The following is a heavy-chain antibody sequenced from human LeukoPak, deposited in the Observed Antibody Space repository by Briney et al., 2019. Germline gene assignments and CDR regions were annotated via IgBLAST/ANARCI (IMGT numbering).Heavy chain of an antibody. CDR1: GFTFSTYA. Sequence: GGSLRLSCVASGFTFSTYAMTWVRQAPGKGLEWVSVISGSGRSGTNYADSVKGRFTISRDNSKNTLYLQMNSLRAEDTAVYYCAKFGGSSGSPEAFDIWGQGTMVTVSS. V-gene: IGHV3-23*01. J-gene: IGHJ3*02. CDR2: ISGSGRSGT. CDR3: AKFGGSSGSPEAFDI. D-gene: IGHD3-22*01.